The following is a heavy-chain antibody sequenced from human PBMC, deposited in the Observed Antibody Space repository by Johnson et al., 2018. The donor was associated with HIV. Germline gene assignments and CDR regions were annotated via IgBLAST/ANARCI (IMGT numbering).Heavy chain of an antibody. D-gene: IGHD3-10*01. J-gene: IGHJ3*02. CDR2: ISSSGSTI. CDR3: ARANYGSGSLDI. Sequence: VQLVESGGGLVQPGRSLRLSCAASGFTFDDYAMHWVRQAPGKGLEWVSGISSSGSTIYYADSVKGRFTISRDNAKNSLYLQMNSLRAEDTAVYYCARANYGSGSLDIWGQGTMVTVSS. V-gene: IGHV3-48*03. CDR1: GFTFDDYA.